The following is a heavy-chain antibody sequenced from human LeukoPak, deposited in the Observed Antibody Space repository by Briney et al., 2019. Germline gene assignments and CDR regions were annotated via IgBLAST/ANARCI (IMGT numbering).Heavy chain of an antibody. Sequence: SETLSLTCTVSGDSIGSSNYFWDWIRQPPGKGLEWIGSIYYGGSSYYNPSLKSRVTISVDTSKNQFSLNLSSVTAADTAVYYCARHRSGTYYRFDYWGQGTLVTVSS. D-gene: IGHD1-26*01. V-gene: IGHV4-39*01. CDR3: ARHRSGTYYRFDY. J-gene: IGHJ4*02. CDR2: IYYGGSS. CDR1: GDSIGSSNYF.